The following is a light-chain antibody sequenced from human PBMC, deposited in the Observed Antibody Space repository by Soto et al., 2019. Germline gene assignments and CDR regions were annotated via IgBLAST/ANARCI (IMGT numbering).Light chain of an antibody. CDR3: SSYAGSNNWV. V-gene: IGLV2-8*01. CDR2: GDS. CDR1: SSDVGGYKY. J-gene: IGLJ3*02. Sequence: QSALTQPPSASGSPGQSVTISCTGTSSDVGGYKYVSWYQQHPGKAPKLMICGDSKRPSGVPDRFAGSKSGNTASLTVSGLQAEDEADYYCSSYAGSNNWVFGGGTKRTVL.